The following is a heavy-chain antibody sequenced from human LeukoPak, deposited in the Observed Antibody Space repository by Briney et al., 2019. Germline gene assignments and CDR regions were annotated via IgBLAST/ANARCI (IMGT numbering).Heavy chain of an antibody. D-gene: IGHD1-26*01. J-gene: IGHJ4*02. CDR3: ARGGRLVGDTGNLDC. Sequence: SETLSLTCAVYGGSFSGYYWSWIRQPPGKGREWIGEINHSGSTNYNPSLKSRVTISVDTSKNQFSLKLTSVTAADTAVYYCARGGRLVGDTGNLDCWGQGTLVTVSS. V-gene: IGHV4-34*01. CDR2: INHSGST. CDR1: GGSFSGYY.